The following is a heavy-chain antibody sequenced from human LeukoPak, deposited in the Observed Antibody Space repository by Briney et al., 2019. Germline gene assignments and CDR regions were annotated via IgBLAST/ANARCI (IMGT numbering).Heavy chain of an antibody. Sequence: ASVKVSCKASGYTFTSYYMHWVRQAPGQGLEWMGIINPSGGSTSYAQKFQGRVTMTRDTSTSTVYMELSRLRSDDTAVYYCARSEWQWLVLDAFDIWGQGTMVTVS. CDR3: ARSEWQWLVLDAFDI. D-gene: IGHD6-19*01. CDR2: INPSGGST. V-gene: IGHV1-46*01. CDR1: GYTFTSYY. J-gene: IGHJ3*02.